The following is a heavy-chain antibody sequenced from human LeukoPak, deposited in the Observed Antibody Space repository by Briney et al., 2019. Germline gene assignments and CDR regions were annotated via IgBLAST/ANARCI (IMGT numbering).Heavy chain of an antibody. CDR3: ARDGCSGGSCYYYYYGMDV. CDR1: GYTFTGYY. Sequence: ASVKVSCKASGYTFTGYYMHWVRQAPGQGLEWMGWINPNRGGTNYAQKFQGRVTMTRDTSISTAYMELSRLTSDDTAVYYCARDGCSGGSCYYYYYGMDVWGQGTTVTVSS. J-gene: IGHJ6*02. CDR2: INPNRGGT. V-gene: IGHV1-2*02. D-gene: IGHD2-15*01.